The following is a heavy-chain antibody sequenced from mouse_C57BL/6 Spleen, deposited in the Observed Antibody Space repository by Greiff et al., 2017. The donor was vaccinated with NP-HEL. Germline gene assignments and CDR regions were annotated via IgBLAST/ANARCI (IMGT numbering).Heavy chain of an antibody. V-gene: IGHV1-55*01. CDR1: GYTFTSYW. J-gene: IGHJ2*01. D-gene: IGHD1-1*01. Sequence: QVQLQQPGAELVKPGASVKMSCKASGYTFTSYWITWVKQRPGQGLEWIGDIYPGSGSTNYNEKFKSKATLTVDTSSSTAYMQLSSLTSEDSAVYYCARYGFSSPYFDYWGQGITLTVSS. CDR2: IYPGSGST. CDR3: ARYGFSSPYFDY.